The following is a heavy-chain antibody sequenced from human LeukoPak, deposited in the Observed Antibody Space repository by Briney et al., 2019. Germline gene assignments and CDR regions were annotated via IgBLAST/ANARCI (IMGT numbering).Heavy chain of an antibody. Sequence: QSGGSLRLSCAASGFTFSTYSMHWVRQAPGKGLEWVAVISSDGSITSYGDSVKGRFTIPRDNAKNTLYLQMSSLRAEDTAVYYCARDHHGIHSAFDVWGQGTMVTVS. D-gene: IGHD1-14*01. CDR3: ARDHHGIHSAFDV. CDR1: GFTFSTYS. V-gene: IGHV3-30-3*01. J-gene: IGHJ3*01. CDR2: ISSDGSIT.